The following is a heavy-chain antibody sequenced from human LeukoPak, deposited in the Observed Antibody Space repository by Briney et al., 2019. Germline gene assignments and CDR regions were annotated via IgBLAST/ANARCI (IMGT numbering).Heavy chain of an antibody. Sequence: PGGSLRLSCAASGFTFSSYAMHWVRQAPGKGLEWVAVISYDGTNKYYADSLKGRFTISRGNSKNTLYLQMNSLRAEDTAVYYCARDRADCSGGTCSYYAMDVWGQGTTVTVSS. D-gene: IGHD2-15*01. CDR1: GFTFSSYA. J-gene: IGHJ6*02. CDR2: ISYDGTNK. V-gene: IGHV3-30-3*01. CDR3: ARDRADCSGGTCSYYAMDV.